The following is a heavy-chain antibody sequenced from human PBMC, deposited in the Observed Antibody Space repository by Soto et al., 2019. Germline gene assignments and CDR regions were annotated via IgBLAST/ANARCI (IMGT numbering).Heavy chain of an antibody. CDR3: ARGDYSKYGLDF. J-gene: IGHJ4*02. Sequence: VQLQESGPGLVKPSQTLSLTSTVSGGSVSSGNYYWSWIRQPPGKGLEWIGHISNSGSTYYNQSLRSRLSISVATSTNQFSLRLSSATAADTAVYYRARGDYSKYGLDFWGSGTRVTVSS. D-gene: IGHD4-4*01. CDR2: ISNSGST. V-gene: IGHV4-30-4*01. CDR1: GGSVSSGNYY.